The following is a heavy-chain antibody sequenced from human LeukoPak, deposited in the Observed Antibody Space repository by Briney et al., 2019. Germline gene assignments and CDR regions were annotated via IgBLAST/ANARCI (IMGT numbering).Heavy chain of an antibody. J-gene: IGHJ3*02. CDR2: VGPEDGET. D-gene: IGHD3-22*01. Sequence: ASVKVSCKVSGYTFTDYYMHRVQQAPGKGLEWMGLVGPEDGETIYAEKFQGRVTITADTSTDTAYMELSSLRSEDTAVYYCATDRRSSGYYGAFDIWGQGTMVTVSS. V-gene: IGHV1-69-2*01. CDR1: GYTFTDYY. CDR3: ATDRRSSGYYGAFDI.